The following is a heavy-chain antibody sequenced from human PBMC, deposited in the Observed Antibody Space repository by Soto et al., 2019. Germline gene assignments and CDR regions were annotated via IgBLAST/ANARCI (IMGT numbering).Heavy chain of an antibody. Sequence: EVQLLESGGGLVQPGGSLRLSYAASGFTFSSYAMSWVRQAPGKGLEWVSAISGSGGSTYYADSVKGRFTISRDNSKNTLYLQMNSLRAEDTAVYYCAKYPYSYGYVYYYYYMDVWGKGTTVTVSS. CDR3: AKYPYSYGYVYYYYYMDV. V-gene: IGHV3-23*01. J-gene: IGHJ6*03. CDR2: ISGSGGST. D-gene: IGHD5-18*01. CDR1: GFTFSSYA.